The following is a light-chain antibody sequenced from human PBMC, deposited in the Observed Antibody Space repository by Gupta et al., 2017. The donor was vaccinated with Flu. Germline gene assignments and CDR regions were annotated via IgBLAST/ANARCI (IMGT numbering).Light chain of an antibody. J-gene: IGLJ3*02. CDR1: SSNIGDNY. CDR2: NNN. V-gene: IGLV1-51*02. Sequence: QSVLTQPPSVSAAPGQRLTISCSGSSSNIGDNYVSWYLQVPGTAPKLLIYNNNKSASGIRARVSGSKSGVSAILVISGLRTGDEGDYYCGTWDNSLNAGVFGGGTKLTVL. CDR3: GTWDNSLNAGV.